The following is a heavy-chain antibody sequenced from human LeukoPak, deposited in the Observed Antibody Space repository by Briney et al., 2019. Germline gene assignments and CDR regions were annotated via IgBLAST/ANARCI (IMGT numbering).Heavy chain of an antibody. CDR3: ARAGVGVYDFWSGYAGLAHYYGMDV. CDR1: GGSVNSGGYY. J-gene: IGHJ6*02. V-gene: IGHV4-31*03. D-gene: IGHD3-3*01. CDR2: IYYSGST. Sequence: SETLSLTCIVSGGSVNSGGYYWSWIRQHPGKGLEWIGYIYYSGSTYYNPSLKSRVTISVDTSKNQFSLKLSSVTAADTAVYYCARAGVGVYDFWSGYAGLAHYYGMDVWGQGTTVTVSS.